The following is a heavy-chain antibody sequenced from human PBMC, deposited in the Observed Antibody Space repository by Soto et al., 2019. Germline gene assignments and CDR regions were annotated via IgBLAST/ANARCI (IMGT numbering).Heavy chain of an antibody. CDR3: AMVDLYVTPARHNF. D-gene: IGHD3-16*01. CDR2: ISPYTGNT. J-gene: IGHJ6*02. V-gene: IGHV1-18*01. CDR1: GYIFVNYG. Sequence: QVQLEQSGDEVKKPGASVKVSCKASGYIFVNYGIAWVRQAPGQVLEWLGWISPYTGNTYYATKVQGRLTLTTHTSTSTAFTDLVSLTSAETAVYAGAMVDLYVTPARHNFWCQGTKVTVSS.